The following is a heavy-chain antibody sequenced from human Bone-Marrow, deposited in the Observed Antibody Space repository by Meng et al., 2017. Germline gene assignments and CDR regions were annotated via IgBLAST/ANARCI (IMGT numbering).Heavy chain of an antibody. CDR3: ARSIVGAEYYYYGMDV. V-gene: IGHV1-69*13. J-gene: IGHJ6*02. D-gene: IGHD1-26*01. Sequence: SVKVSCKASGGTFSSYAISWVRQAPGQGLEWMGGIIPIFGTANYAQKFQGRVTTTADESTSTAYMELSSLRSEDTAVYYCARSIVGAEYYYYGMDVWGQGTTVTVSS. CDR1: GGTFSSYA. CDR2: IIPIFGTA.